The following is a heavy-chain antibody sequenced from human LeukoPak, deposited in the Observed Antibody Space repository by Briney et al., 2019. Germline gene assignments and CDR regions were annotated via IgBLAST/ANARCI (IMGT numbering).Heavy chain of an antibody. CDR1: GYTFTSYY. CDR3: ARFDYGDLDY. D-gene: IGHD4-17*01. Sequence: AASVKVSCKASGYTFTSYYMHWVRQAPGQGLEWMGIINPSGGSTSYAQKFQGRVTMTRDTSASTAYMELSSLRSEDTAVYYCARFDYGDLDYWGQGTLVTVSS. CDR2: INPSGGST. J-gene: IGHJ4*02. V-gene: IGHV1-46*01.